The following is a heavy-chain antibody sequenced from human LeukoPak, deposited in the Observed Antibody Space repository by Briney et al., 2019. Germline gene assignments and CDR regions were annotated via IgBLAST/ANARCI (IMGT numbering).Heavy chain of an antibody. CDR2: IYSGGST. J-gene: IGHJ4*02. CDR3: ARGSHRRYSSSWYSL. Sequence: PGGSLRLSCAASGLTVSRNYMSWVRQAPGKGLESVSVIYSGGSTYYADSVRGRFTISRDNSKNTLYLQMGSLRTEDMAVFYCARGSHRRYSSSWYSLWGQGTLVTVSS. D-gene: IGHD6-13*01. CDR1: GLTVSRNY. V-gene: IGHV3-53*05.